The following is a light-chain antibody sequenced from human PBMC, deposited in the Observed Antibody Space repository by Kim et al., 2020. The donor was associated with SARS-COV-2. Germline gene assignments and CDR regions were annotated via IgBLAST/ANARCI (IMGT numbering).Light chain of an antibody. Sequence: RANINCKSSQSILNSSNNKKFLAWYQQKPGQPLKLLINWASMRESGVPDRFSGSGSGTDFTLTISSLQAEDVAVYHCQQFYSAPTFGQGTKVDIK. V-gene: IGKV4-1*01. CDR1: QSILNSSNNKKF. CDR3: QQFYSAPT. J-gene: IGKJ1*01. CDR2: WAS.